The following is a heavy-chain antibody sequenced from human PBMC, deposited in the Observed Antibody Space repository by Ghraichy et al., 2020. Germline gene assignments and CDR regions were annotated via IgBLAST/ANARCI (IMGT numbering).Heavy chain of an antibody. CDR1: AFTFSSYA. CDR3: AKGVYGSGSYWIHYFDY. V-gene: IGHV3-23*01. D-gene: IGHD3-10*01. CDR2: TSGNSDST. J-gene: IGHJ4*02. Sequence: GGSLRLSCAASAFTFSSYAMSWVRQAPGKGLEWVSATSGNSDSTYYADSVKGRFTISRDNSKNTLYLQMNSLRVEDTAVYYCAKGVYGSGSYWIHYFDYWGQGTLVTVSS.